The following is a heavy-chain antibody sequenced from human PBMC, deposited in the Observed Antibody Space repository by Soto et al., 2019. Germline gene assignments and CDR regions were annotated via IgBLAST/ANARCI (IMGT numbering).Heavy chain of an antibody. CDR2: ISYDGSNK. V-gene: IGHV3-30*18. Sequence: QVQLVESGGGVVQPGRSLRLSCAASGFTFSSYGMHWVRQAPGKGLEGVAAISYDGSNKYYANSVKGRFTISRDNSKSTLYRQMNSLRAEDAAVYYCGKGGSNCFYLDFWGQGTLVTVSS. CDR3: GKGGSNCFYLDF. J-gene: IGHJ4*02. D-gene: IGHD6-13*01. CDR1: GFTFSSYG.